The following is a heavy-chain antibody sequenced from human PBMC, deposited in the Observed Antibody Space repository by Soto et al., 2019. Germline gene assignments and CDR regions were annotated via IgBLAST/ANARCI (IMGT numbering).Heavy chain of an antibody. D-gene: IGHD2-2*01. V-gene: IGHV3-23*01. CDR3: AKDWFYAPFDY. J-gene: IGHJ4*02. Sequence: GALRLSCAASGFTFSSYAMSWVRQAPGKGLEWVSAISGSGGSTYYADSVKGRFTISRDTSKNTLYLQMNSLRAEDTAVYYCAKDWFYAPFDYWGQGTLVTVSS. CDR2: ISGSGGST. CDR1: GFTFSSYA.